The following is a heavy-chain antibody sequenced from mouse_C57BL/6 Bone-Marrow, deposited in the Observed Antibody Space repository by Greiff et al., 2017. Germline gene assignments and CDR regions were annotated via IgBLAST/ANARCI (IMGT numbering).Heavy chain of an antibody. CDR1: GYTFTSYW. CDR3: ARSDYGNYSYYFDY. J-gene: IGHJ2*01. V-gene: IGHV1-55*01. Sequence: QVQLQQPGAELVKPGASVKMSCKASGYTFTSYWITWVKQRPGQGLEWIGDIYPGSGSTNYNEKFKSKATLPVDTSSSTAYMQLSSLTSEDSAVYYCARSDYGNYSYYFDYWGQGTTLTVSS. CDR2: IYPGSGST. D-gene: IGHD2-1*01.